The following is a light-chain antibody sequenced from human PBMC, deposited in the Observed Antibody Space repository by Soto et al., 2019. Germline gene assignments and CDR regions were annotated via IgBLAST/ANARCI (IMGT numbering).Light chain of an antibody. J-gene: IGKJ1*01. Sequence: EIVMTQSPATLSVSPGERATLSCRASESVSSSYLAWYQHKPGQAPRLLIYGASSRATGIPDRFSGSGSGTDFTLTISSLQAEDSAVYFCQQYNNWPTWTFGQGTKVDIK. CDR1: ESVSSSY. V-gene: IGKV3D-15*01. CDR3: QQYNNWPTWT. CDR2: GAS.